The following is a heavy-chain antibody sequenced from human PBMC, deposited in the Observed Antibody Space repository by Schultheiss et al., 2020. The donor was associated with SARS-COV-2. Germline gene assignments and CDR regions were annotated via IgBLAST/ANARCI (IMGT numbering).Heavy chain of an antibody. CDR2: IWYEGNNK. V-gene: IGHV3-30*02. D-gene: IGHD6-19*01. CDR3: AKDYHFRSGWYKSRVGDGMDV. CDR1: GFTFSNYF. Sequence: GESLKISCAASGFTFSNYFMHWVRQAPGKGLEWVAVIWYEGNNKYYGDSVKGRFTISRDNSKNTLYLQMNSLRAEDTALYYCAKDYHFRSGWYKSRVGDGMDVWGQGTTVTVSS. J-gene: IGHJ6*02.